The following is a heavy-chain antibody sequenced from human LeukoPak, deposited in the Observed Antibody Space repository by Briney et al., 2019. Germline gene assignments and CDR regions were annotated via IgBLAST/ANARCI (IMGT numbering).Heavy chain of an antibody. CDR1: GFTFSSYA. D-gene: IGHD4-17*01. Sequence: QTGGSLRLSCAASGFTFSSYAMSWVRQAPGKGLEWVSAISGSGGSTYYADSVKGRFTISRDNSKNTLYLQMNSLRAEDTAVYYCAKDIHRSSVTKGRDAFDIWGQGTMVTVSS. V-gene: IGHV3-23*01. CDR2: ISGSGGST. CDR3: AKDIHRSSVTKGRDAFDI. J-gene: IGHJ3*02.